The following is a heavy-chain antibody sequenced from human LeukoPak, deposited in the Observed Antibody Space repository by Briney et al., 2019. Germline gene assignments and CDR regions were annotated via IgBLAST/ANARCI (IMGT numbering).Heavy chain of an antibody. CDR3: AKDQGYGDYIHDALDI. CDR2: ISGYGGTT. Sequence: SGGSLRLSCVGYGFTFSSYGMTWVRQAPGKGLEWVSSISGYGGTTYYADSVKGRFIISRDNSKNTQYLQMNSLRAEDTALYYCAKDQGYGDYIHDALDIWGQGTIVIVSS. D-gene: IGHD5-12*01. J-gene: IGHJ3*02. CDR1: GFTFSSYG. V-gene: IGHV3-23*01.